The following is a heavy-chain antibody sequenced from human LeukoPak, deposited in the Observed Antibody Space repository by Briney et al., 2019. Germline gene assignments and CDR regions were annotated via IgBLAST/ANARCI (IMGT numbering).Heavy chain of an antibody. CDR1: GYTFTSYG. V-gene: IGHV1-18*04. J-gene: IGHJ4*02. Sequence: ASVKVSCKASGYTFTSYGISRVRQAPGQGLEWMGWISAYNGNTNYAQKLQGRVTMTTDTSTSTAYMELRSLRSDDTAVYYCARDTWVIAVAGISFDYWGQGTLVTVSS. CDR3: ARDTWVIAVAGISFDY. D-gene: IGHD6-19*01. CDR2: ISAYNGNT.